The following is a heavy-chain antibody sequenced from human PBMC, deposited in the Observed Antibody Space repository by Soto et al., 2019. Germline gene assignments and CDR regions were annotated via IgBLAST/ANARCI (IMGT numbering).Heavy chain of an antibody. Sequence: PGESLKISCKGFGYTFSGYWIGWVRQMSGKGLEWMGIIYPGDSDARYSPSFQGQVTISADESITTAYLQWDSLKASDTAIYYCVVQQKLPWVNAWGQGTLVTVSS. CDR1: GYTFSGYW. J-gene: IGHJ5*02. CDR2: IYPGDSDA. V-gene: IGHV5-51*01. CDR3: VVQQKLPWVNA. D-gene: IGHD1-1*01.